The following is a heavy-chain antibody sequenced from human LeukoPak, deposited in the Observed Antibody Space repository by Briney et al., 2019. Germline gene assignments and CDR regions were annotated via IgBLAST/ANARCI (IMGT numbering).Heavy chain of an antibody. J-gene: IGHJ4*02. D-gene: IGHD1-1*01. Sequence: GGSLRLSCAASGFTFSSYAMSWVRQAPGKGLEWVSAISGSGGSTYYADSVKGRFTISRDNSKNTLYLQMNSLRAEDTAVYYCAKDSPTSRSKADDLFDYWGQGTLVTVSS. CDR3: AKDSPTSRSKADDLFDY. CDR2: ISGSGGST. CDR1: GFTFSSYA. V-gene: IGHV3-23*01.